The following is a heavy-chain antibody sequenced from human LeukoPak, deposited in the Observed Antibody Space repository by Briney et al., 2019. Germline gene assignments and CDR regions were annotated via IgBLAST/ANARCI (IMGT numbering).Heavy chain of an antibody. CDR3: ARHTLWRFDY. CDR2: INQDGGTE. Sequence: GGSLRLSCAAYGFTFTNYWLTWVRQAPGKGLEWVANINQDGGTEYYVDSMKGRFTISRDNAKKLVYLQINSLRAEDTAVYFCARHTLWRFDYWGQGALVTVSS. D-gene: IGHD3-3*01. J-gene: IGHJ4*02. CDR1: GFTFTNYW. V-gene: IGHV3-7*01.